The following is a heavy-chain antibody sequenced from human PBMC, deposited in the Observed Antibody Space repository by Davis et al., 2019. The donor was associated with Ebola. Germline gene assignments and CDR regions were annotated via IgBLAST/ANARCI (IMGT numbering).Heavy chain of an antibody. CDR1: GGSVSSNSVG. Sequence: PSETLSLTCAISGGSVSSNSVGWNWIRQSPSRGLEWLAATFYRSRWYYTYAASLTGRITINPDTSKNQFSLQLNSVTPDDTAVYYCARGSSNCFEIWGQGTIVTVSS. CDR2: TFYRSRWYY. V-gene: IGHV6-1*01. CDR3: ARGSSNCFEI. D-gene: IGHD1-26*01. J-gene: IGHJ3*02.